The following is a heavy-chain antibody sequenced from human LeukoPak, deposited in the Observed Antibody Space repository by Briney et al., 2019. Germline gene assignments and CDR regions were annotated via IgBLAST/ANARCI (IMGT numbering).Heavy chain of an antibody. CDR2: IKQDGSEK. CDR1: GFTFSSYW. CDR3: ARGCKITTYYGSGSPDY. Sequence: GGSLRLSCAASGFTFSSYWMSWVRQAPGKGLEWVANIKQDGSEKYYVDSVKGRFTISRDNAKNSLYLQMNSLRAEDTAVYYCARGCKITTYYGSGSPDYWGQGTLVTVSS. J-gene: IGHJ4*02. V-gene: IGHV3-7*01. D-gene: IGHD3-10*01.